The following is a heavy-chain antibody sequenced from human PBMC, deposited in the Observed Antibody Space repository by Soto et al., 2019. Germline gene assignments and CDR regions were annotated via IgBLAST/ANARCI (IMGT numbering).Heavy chain of an antibody. J-gene: IGHJ5*02. CDR2: MNLNNGDA. CDR3: ARARVAATRPWFDP. D-gene: IGHD2-15*01. Sequence: QVQLVQSGAEEKKPGASVKVSCKASGYTFTGYYINWVRQAPGQGLEWMGWMNLNNGDAKYAPKFHGRVNMTRDTSTTTAYLELTGLRSDDTATFYCARARVAATRPWFDPWGQGTLVSVST. V-gene: IGHV1-2*02. CDR1: GYTFTGYY.